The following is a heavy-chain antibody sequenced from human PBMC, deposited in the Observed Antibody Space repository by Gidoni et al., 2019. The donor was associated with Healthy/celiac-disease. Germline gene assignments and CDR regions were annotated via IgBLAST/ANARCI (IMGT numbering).Heavy chain of an antibody. CDR3: ARDRYVWGSYRYGWFDP. CDR2: ISYDGSNK. V-gene: IGHV3-30*01. CDR1: GFTFSRYD. Sequence: QVQLVESGGGVVQPGRSLRLYCAAAGFTFSRYDMHCVRQAPGKGLECVSVISYDGSNKYYADSVKGRFTISRDNSKNTLYLQMNSLRAEDTAVYYCARDRYVWGSYRYGWFDPWGQGTLVTVSS. D-gene: IGHD3-16*02. J-gene: IGHJ5*02.